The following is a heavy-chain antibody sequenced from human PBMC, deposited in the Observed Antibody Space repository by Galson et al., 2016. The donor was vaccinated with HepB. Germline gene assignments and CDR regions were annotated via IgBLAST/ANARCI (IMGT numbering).Heavy chain of an antibody. D-gene: IGHD4-17*01. V-gene: IGHV3-23*01. CDR2: ISGSGGST. J-gene: IGHJ6*02. CDR1: GFTFSSYA. CDR3: AKGDGSGDYLGYYYYYGLDV. Sequence: SLRLSCAASGFTFSSYAMSWVRQAPGKGLEWVSTISGSGGSTYNADSVKGRFTISRDNSKNTLYLQMNSPRAEDTAVYYCAKGDGSGDYLGYYYYYGLDVWGQGTTVTVSS.